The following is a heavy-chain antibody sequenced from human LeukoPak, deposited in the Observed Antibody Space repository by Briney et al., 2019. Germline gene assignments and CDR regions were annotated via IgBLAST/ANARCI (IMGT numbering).Heavy chain of an antibody. J-gene: IGHJ5*02. CDR1: GGSISSSSYY. Sequence: SETLSLTCTVSGGSISSSSYYWGWIRQPPGTGLEWIGSIYYSGSTYYNPSLKSRVTISVDTSKNQFSLKLSSVTAADTAVYYCARDGVQLWLYWFDPWGQGTLVTVSS. CDR2: IYYSGST. CDR3: ARDGVQLWLYWFDP. D-gene: IGHD5-18*01. V-gene: IGHV4-39*07.